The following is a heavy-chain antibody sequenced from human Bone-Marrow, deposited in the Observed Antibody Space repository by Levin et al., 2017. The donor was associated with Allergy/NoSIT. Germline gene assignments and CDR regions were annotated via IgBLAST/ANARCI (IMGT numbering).Heavy chain of an antibody. D-gene: IGHD3-3*01. CDR2: ISGSGGST. J-gene: IGHJ5*02. Sequence: TGGSLRLSCAASGFTFSSYAMSWVRQAPGKGLEWVSAISGSGGSTYYADSVKGRFTISRDNSKNTLYLQMNSLRAEDTAVYYCAKVVRLSYYDFWSGYPTSFDPWGQGTLVTVSS. CDR1: GFTFSSYA. V-gene: IGHV3-23*01. CDR3: AKVVRLSYYDFWSGYPTSFDP.